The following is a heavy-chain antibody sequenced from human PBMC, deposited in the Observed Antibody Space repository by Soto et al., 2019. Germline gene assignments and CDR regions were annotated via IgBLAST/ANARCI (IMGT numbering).Heavy chain of an antibody. J-gene: IGHJ4*02. Sequence: QVQLVQSGAEVKKPGASVKVSCKASGYTFSSYGISWVRQAPGQGLEWMGWISAYNGNTNYAQKLQGRVTTTTDTSTSTAYMEVRSLTSDDTAVYYCARSIAAAVDLDSWSQGTLVTVSS. CDR1: GYTFSSYG. CDR3: ARSIAAAVDLDS. V-gene: IGHV1-18*01. CDR2: ISAYNGNT. D-gene: IGHD6-13*01.